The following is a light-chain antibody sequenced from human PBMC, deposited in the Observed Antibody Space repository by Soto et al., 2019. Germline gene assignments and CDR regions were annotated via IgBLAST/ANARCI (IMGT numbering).Light chain of an antibody. CDR3: HQLNTYPWT. Sequence: DIQLTQSPSFLSASVGDRVTITCRASQGISSYLAWFQQKPGKAPKVLIYAASTLQSGVPSRFSGSGSGTEFTLTINSLQPEDFATYYCHQLNTYPWTFGQGTKVEIK. CDR1: QGISSY. J-gene: IGKJ1*01. CDR2: AAS. V-gene: IGKV1-9*01.